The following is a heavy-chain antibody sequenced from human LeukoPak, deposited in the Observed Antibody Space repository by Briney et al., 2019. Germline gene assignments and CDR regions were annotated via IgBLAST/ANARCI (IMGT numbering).Heavy chain of an antibody. Sequence: GGSLRLSCAASGFTFSSYEMNWVRQAPGKGLEWVSYISSSGSTIYYADSVKGRFTISRDNAKNSLYLQMNSLRAEDTAVYYCARGGGVVVPAAPYYFDYWGQGTLVTVSS. J-gene: IGHJ4*02. CDR1: GFTFSSYE. CDR2: ISSSGSTI. CDR3: ARGGGVVVPAAPYYFDY. V-gene: IGHV3-48*03. D-gene: IGHD2-2*01.